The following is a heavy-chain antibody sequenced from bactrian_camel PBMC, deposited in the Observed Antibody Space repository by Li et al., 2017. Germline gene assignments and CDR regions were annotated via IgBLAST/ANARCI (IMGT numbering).Heavy chain of an antibody. CDR1: GYTYSTYC. Sequence: HVQLVESGGGSVQAGGSLRLSCAASGYTYSTYCMGWFRQAPGKEREGVATIAINGATTHADSLKGRFEIYRDMANHTTSLQMNNLKPEDTAMYYCAADSRRLPAICSGSNTAYWGQGTQVTVS. D-gene: IGHD2*01. V-gene: IGHV3S53*01. CDR3: AADSRRLPAICSGSNTAY. J-gene: IGHJ4*01. CDR2: IAINGAT.